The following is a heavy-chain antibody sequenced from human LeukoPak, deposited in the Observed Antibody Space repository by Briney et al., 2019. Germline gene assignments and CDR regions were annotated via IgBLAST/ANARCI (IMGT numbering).Heavy chain of an antibody. J-gene: IGHJ4*02. CDR1: GGSFRGYY. CDR2: INHSGST. Sequence: SETLSLTCAVYGGSFRGYYWSWIRQPPRKGLEWIGEINHSGSTNYNPSLKSRVTISVDTSKNRFSLKLSSVRAADTAVYYCARGRVGGKPNDYWGQGTLVTVSS. D-gene: IGHD6-19*01. V-gene: IGHV4-34*01. CDR3: ARGRVGGKPNDY.